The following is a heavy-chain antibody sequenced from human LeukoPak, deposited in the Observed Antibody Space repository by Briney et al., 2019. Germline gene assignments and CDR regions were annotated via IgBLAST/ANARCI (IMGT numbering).Heavy chain of an antibody. D-gene: IGHD6-13*01. CDR3: ARVGIAAAGTVDY. J-gene: IGHJ4*02. CDR2: IYYSGST. CDR1: GGSISSGGYY. V-gene: IGHV4-31*03. Sequence: SETLSHTCTVSGGSISSGGYYWSWIRQHPGKGLEWIGYIYYSGSTYYNPSLKSRVTISVDTSKNQFSLKLSSVTAADTAVYYCARVGIAAAGTVDYWGQGTLVTVSS.